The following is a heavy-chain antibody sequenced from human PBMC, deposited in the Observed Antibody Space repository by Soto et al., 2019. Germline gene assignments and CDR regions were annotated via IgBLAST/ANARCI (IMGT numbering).Heavy chain of an antibody. CDR1: GGSVSSGSYY. D-gene: IGHD3-22*01. J-gene: IGHJ4*02. CDR3: ARVANYYDSSGYYYVPDY. Sequence: SETLSLTCTVSGGSVSSGSYYWSWIRQPPGKGLEWIGYIYYSGSTNYNPSLKSRVTISVDTSKNQFSLKLSSVTAADTAVYYCARVANYYDSSGYYYVPDYWGRGTLVTVSS. CDR2: IYYSGST. V-gene: IGHV4-61*01.